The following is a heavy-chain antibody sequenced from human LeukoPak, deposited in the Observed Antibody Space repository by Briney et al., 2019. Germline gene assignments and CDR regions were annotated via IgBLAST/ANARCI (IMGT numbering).Heavy chain of an antibody. CDR2: IYNGDT. V-gene: IGHV4-59*12. CDR3: ARYRAFDI. CDR1: GGSISSYY. J-gene: IGHJ3*02. Sequence: PSETLSLTCTFSGGSISSYYWSWIRQPPGKGLEWIGYIYNGDTNYNPSLKSRVTISVDTSKNQFSLKLSSVTAADTAVYYCARYRAFDIWGQGTMVTVSS.